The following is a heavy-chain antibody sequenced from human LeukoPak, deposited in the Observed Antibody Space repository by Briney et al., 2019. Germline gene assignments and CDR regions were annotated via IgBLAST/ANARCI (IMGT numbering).Heavy chain of an antibody. Sequence: ASVKVSCKTSGHTFTGYYMNWVRQAPGQGLEWMGRISPNSGDTSYAQKFQGRVTMTRDTSISTAYMELSSLRSDDTAVYYCASGANVYYGSGSHNWFDPWGQGTLVAVSS. V-gene: IGHV1-2*06. CDR3: ASGANVYYGSGSHNWFDP. D-gene: IGHD3-10*01. CDR2: ISPNSGDT. CDR1: GHTFTGYY. J-gene: IGHJ5*02.